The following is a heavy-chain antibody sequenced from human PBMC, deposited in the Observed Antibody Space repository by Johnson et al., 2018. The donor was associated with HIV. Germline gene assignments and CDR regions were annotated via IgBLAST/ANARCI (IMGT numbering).Heavy chain of an antibody. V-gene: IGHV3-30*02. CDR3: ANGGLRPPQDRNAFDI. J-gene: IGHJ3*02. Sequence: QVLLVESGGGVVQPGGSLRLSCAASEFTFSSYGMHWVRQAPGKGLEWVAFIRYDGSNKYFADSVKGRFTISRDNSKNTLYLQMNSLRVEDTAVYYCANGGLRPPQDRNAFDIWGQGTMVTVSS. D-gene: IGHD4-17*01. CDR2: IRYDGSNK. CDR1: EFTFSSYG.